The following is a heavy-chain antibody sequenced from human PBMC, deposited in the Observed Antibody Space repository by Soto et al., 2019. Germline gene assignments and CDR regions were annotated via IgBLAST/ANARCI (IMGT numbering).Heavy chain of an antibody. CDR1: GFTFSDYS. CDR2: IDSRGRTL. V-gene: IGHV3-11*01. CDR3: ARQAARNYIDS. D-gene: IGHD6-6*01. J-gene: IGHJ4*02. Sequence: PXGSLRLSCVASGFTFSDYSMSWIRQAPGKGLEWLAFIDSRGRTLSYADSVRGRFTISRDNAENSVYLQMDSLGADDTAVYYCARQAARNYIDSWGQGNSVTVSS.